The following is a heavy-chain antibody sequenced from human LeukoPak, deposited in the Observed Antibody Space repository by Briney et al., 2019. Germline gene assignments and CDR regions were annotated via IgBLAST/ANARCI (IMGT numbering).Heavy chain of an antibody. CDR3: ARGDSYDY. CDR2: ISYDGSNK. D-gene: IGHD3-22*01. V-gene: IGHV3-30*03. CDR1: GFTFSSYG. Sequence: GGSLRLSCAASGFTFSSYGMHWVRQAPGKGLEWVAVISYDGSNKYYADSVKGRFTISRDNSKNTLYLQMNSLRAEDTAVYYCARGDSYDYWGQGTLVTVSS. J-gene: IGHJ4*02.